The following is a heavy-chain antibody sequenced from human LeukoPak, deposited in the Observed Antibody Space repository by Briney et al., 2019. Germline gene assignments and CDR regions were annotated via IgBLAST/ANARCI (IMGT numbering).Heavy chain of an antibody. CDR1: GFTFSSYV. D-gene: IGHD3-22*01. CDR3: ANLPYYYDSSGYYSGY. Sequence: PGGSLRLSCAASGFTFSSYVMHWVRQAPGKGLEWVAVISYDGSNKYYADSVKGRFTISRDNSKNTLYLQMDSLRAEDTAVYYCANLPYYYDSSGYYSGYWGQGTLVTVSS. J-gene: IGHJ4*02. V-gene: IGHV3-30*18. CDR2: ISYDGSNK.